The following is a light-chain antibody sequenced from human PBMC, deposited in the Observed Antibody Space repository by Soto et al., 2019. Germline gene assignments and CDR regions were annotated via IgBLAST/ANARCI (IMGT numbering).Light chain of an antibody. CDR1: QSVSSSY. V-gene: IGKV3D-20*02. J-gene: IGKJ5*01. Sequence: EIVLTQSPGTLSLSPGERATLSCGASQSVSSSYLAWYQQKPGQAPRLLIYGASSRATGIPDRFSGSGSGTDFTLTISSVEPEDFAVYICQQRSNWPPTSGQGTRLEIK. CDR2: GAS. CDR3: QQRSNWPPT.